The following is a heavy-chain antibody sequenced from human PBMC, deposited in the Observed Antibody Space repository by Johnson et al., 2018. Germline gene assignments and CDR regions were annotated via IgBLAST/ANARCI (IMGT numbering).Heavy chain of an antibody. CDR2: IRSKAYGGTT. J-gene: IGHJ3*02. V-gene: IGHV3-49*04. Sequence: VQLQESGGGLVQPGGSLRLSCAASGFTFSSYAMSWVRQAPGKGLEWVGFIRSKAYGGTTEYAASVKGRFTISRDDSKSIAYLQMKSLKTEDTAMYYCAAIFRGGDGRLAFDIWGRGTKVTVSS. CDR1: GFTFSSYA. CDR3: AAIFRGGDGRLAFDI. D-gene: IGHD2-21*02.